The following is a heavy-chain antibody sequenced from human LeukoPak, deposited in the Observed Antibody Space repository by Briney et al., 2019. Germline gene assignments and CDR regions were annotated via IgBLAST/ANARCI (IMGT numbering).Heavy chain of an antibody. V-gene: IGHV3-30*02. Sequence: GGSLRLSCAASGFTFSSYGMHWVRQAPGKGLEWVAFMRYDGSNKYYADSVKGRFTISRDNSKNTLYLQMNSLRAEDTAVYYCAKDSRGIVVVPAAPNFQHWGQGTLVTVSS. CDR1: GFTFSSYG. CDR2: MRYDGSNK. J-gene: IGHJ1*01. CDR3: AKDSRGIVVVPAAPNFQH. D-gene: IGHD2-2*01.